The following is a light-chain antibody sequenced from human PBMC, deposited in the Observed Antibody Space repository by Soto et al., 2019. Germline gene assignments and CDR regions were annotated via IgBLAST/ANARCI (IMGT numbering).Light chain of an antibody. V-gene: IGKV3-20*01. Sequence: EIVLTQSPGPLSLSPGERATPSCRASQSVSSSYLAWYQQKPGQAPRLLIYGASSRATGIPDRFSGSGSGTDFTLTISRLEPEDFAVYYCQQYGSSPTFGGGTKVDIK. CDR2: GAS. CDR3: QQYGSSPT. J-gene: IGKJ4*01. CDR1: QSVSSSY.